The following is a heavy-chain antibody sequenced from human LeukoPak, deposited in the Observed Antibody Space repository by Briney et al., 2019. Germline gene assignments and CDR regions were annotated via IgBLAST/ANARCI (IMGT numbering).Heavy chain of an antibody. CDR2: IYYSGCT. V-gene: IGHV4-59*01. J-gene: IGHJ4*02. CDR3: VRGRNLELFDY. D-gene: IGHD3-3*01. CDR1: GDSFRSYY. Sequence: SETLSLTCTVSGDSFRSYYWSWIRQPPGKGLEWIEYIYYSGCTNYNPSLKSRVTISVDTSKNQFSLKLNSVTAADTAVYYCVRGRNLELFDYWGEGTLVTVSS.